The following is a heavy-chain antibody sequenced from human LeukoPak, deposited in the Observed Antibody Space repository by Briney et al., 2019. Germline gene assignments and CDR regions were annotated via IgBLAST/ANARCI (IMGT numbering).Heavy chain of an antibody. D-gene: IGHD3-10*01. CDR1: GFTFSSYG. CDR3: VRDGNFGYDAFDI. V-gene: IGHV3-33*01. Sequence: PGGSLRLSCAPSGFTFSSYGMHWVRQAPGKGLEWVAVIWDDGSEQYYADSVKGRFSISRDNSKNTLYLQVNSLRAEDTAIYYCVRDGNFGYDAFDIWGQGTMVTVSS. J-gene: IGHJ3*02. CDR2: IWDDGSEQ.